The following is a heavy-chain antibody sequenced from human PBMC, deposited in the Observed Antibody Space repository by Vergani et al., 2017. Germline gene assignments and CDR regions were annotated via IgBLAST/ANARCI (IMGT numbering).Heavy chain of an antibody. CDR3: AREGGAAGRYSYGDYYGMDV. D-gene: IGHD5-18*01. CDR1: GFTFSSYA. CDR2: ISGSGGST. Sequence: EVQLLESGGGLVQPGGSLRLSCAASGFTFSSYAMSWVRQAPGKGLEWVSAISGSGGSTYYADSVKGRFTISRDNAKNSLYLQMNSLRAEDTAVYYCAREGGAAGRYSYGDYYGMDVWGQGTTVTVSS. V-gene: IGHV3-23*01. J-gene: IGHJ6*02.